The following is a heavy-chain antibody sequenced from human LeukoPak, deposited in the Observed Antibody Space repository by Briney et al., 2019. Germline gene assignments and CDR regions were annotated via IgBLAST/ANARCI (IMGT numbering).Heavy chain of an antibody. V-gene: IGHV3-74*01. CDR2: INSDGSST. CDR1: GFTFSSYW. D-gene: IGHD3-10*01. J-gene: IGHJ5*02. Sequence: SGGSLRLSSAASGFTFSSYWMHWVRQAPGKGLVWVSRINSDGSSTSYADSVKGRFTISRDNAKNTLYLQMNSLRAEDTAVYYCARGSQLLWFGATTWFGATNWFDPWGQGTLVTVSS. CDR3: ARGSQLLWFGATTWFGATNWFDP.